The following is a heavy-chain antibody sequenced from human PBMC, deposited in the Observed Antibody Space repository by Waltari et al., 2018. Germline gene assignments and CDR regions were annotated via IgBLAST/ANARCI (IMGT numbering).Heavy chain of an antibody. J-gene: IGHJ6*02. Sequence: DVQVVESGGGLVQPGRSRSLSCTGSGFTFGVYPLSWFRQGPGKGLEWVGLIRSETYGGTIDYAASVKGRFSISRDDSKSIAYLQMNGLKTDDTGVYYCARDQLAYGMDVWGQGTTVTVS. CDR1: GFTFGVYP. CDR3: ARDQLAYGMDV. V-gene: IGHV3-49*03. D-gene: IGHD2-2*01. CDR2: IRSETYGGTI.